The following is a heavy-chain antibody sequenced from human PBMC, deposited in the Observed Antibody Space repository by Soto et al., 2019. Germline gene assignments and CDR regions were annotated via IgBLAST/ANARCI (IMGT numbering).Heavy chain of an antibody. CDR3: ARTYLHLLTGGQVTSQGYGMDV. J-gene: IGHJ6*02. V-gene: IGHV4-59*01. D-gene: IGHD3-9*01. CDR2: IYYSGST. CDR1: GHSISAYH. Sequence: QLQLQESGPGLVKPSETLSLTCTVSGHSISAYHWSWIRQSPGKALEWIGNIYYSGSTEYSPSLKRHAPFPADTSPIQPSLKLTPVTAADTAMYCCARTYLHLLTGGQVTSQGYGMDVWGPGTTVTVSS.